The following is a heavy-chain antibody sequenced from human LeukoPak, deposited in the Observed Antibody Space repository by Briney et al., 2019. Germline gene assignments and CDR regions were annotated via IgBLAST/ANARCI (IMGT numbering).Heavy chain of an antibody. D-gene: IGHD2-2*02. CDR3: ARAPASYTVDY. CDR1: GGSISSGDYY. V-gene: IGHV4-30-4*08. Sequence: PSQTLSLXCTVSGGSISSGDYYWSWIRQPPEKGLEWIGYIYYSGSTYYNPSLKSRVTISVDTSKNQFSLKLSSVTAADTAVYYCARAPASYTVDYWGQGTLVTVSS. CDR2: IYYSGST. J-gene: IGHJ4*02.